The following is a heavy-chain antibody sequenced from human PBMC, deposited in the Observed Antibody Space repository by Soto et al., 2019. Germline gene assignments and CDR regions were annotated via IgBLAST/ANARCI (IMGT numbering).Heavy chain of an antibody. Sequence: GESLKISCKGSGYSFTSYWISWVRQMPGKGLEWMGRIDPSDSYTNYSPSFQGHVTISADKSISTAYLQWSSLKASDTAMYYCARLYYYDSSGYYPYGMDVWGQGTTVTVSS. CDR2: IDPSDSYT. CDR3: ARLYYYDSSGYYPYGMDV. CDR1: GYSFTSYW. V-gene: IGHV5-10-1*01. D-gene: IGHD3-22*01. J-gene: IGHJ6*02.